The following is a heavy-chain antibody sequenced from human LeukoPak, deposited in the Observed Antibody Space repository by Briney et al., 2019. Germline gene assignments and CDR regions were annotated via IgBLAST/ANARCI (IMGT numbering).Heavy chain of an antibody. V-gene: IGHV3-21*01. J-gene: IGHJ4*02. CDR3: ARDYEIY. D-gene: IGHD5-12*01. Sequence: GGSLRLSCAASGFTFSSYSMNWVRQAPGKGLEWVSSISSSSSYIYYGDSVKGRFTISRGNAKDSLYLRMNSLRAEDTAVYYCARDYEIYWGQGTLVTVSS. CDR2: ISSSSSYI. CDR1: GFTFSSYS.